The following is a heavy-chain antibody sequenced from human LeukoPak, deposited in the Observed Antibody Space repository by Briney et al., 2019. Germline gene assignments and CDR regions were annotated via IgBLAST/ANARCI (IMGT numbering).Heavy chain of an antibody. V-gene: IGHV1-69*13. CDR1: GGTFSSYA. Sequence: SVKVSCKASGGTFSSYAISWVRQAPGQGLEWMGGIIPIFGTANYAQKFQGRVTITADESTSTAYMELSSLRSEDTAVYYCARDTDRGYFNWFDPWGQGTLVTVSS. CDR2: IIPIFGTA. D-gene: IGHD1-1*01. CDR3: ARDTDRGYFNWFDP. J-gene: IGHJ5*02.